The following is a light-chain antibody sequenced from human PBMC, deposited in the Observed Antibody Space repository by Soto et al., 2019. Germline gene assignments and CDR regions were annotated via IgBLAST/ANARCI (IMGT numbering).Light chain of an antibody. CDR2: EVS. Sequence: SVLTHPSSVSVSPLQSITISCTGTSSDVGDYNYVSWYQQHPDKAPKLLLYEVSNRPSGVSNRFSGSKSGITASLTISGLHAEDEADYYCSSYRTGNTYVFGSGTKVTVL. CDR1: SSDVGDYNY. V-gene: IGLV2-14*01. CDR3: SSYRTGNTYV. J-gene: IGLJ1*01.